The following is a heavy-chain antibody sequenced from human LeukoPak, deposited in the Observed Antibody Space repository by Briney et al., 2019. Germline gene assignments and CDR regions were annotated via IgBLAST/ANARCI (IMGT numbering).Heavy chain of an antibody. D-gene: IGHD6-13*01. CDR2: INHSGST. J-gene: IGHJ4*02. CDR3: ARQERYSSSWGFDY. V-gene: IGHV4-34*01. CDR1: GGSFSGYY. Sequence: PSETLSLTCAVYGGSFSGYYWSWIRQPPGKGLEWIGEINHSGSTNYNPSLKSRVTISVDTSKNQFSLKLSSVTAADTAVYYCARQERYSSSWGFDYWGQGTLVTVSS.